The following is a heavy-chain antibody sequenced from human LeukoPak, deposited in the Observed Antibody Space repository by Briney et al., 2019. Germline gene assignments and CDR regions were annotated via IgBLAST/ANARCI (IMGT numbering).Heavy chain of an antibody. J-gene: IGHJ4*02. Sequence: GGSLRLSCAASGFTFSSHAMHWVRQAPGKGLEWVAVISYDGSSKYYADSVKGRFTISRDNSMNTLYLQMNSLRAEDAAVYHCVRDLTGDYSFDYWGQGTLVTVSS. D-gene: IGHD4-17*01. CDR2: ISYDGSSK. V-gene: IGHV3-30-3*01. CDR3: VRDLTGDYSFDY. CDR1: GFTFSSHA.